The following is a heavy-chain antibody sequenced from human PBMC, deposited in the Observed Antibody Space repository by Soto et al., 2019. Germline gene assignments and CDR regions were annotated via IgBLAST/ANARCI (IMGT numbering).Heavy chain of an antibody. D-gene: IGHD5-18*01. CDR2: ISYDGSNK. J-gene: IGHJ6*02. Sequence: GGSLRLSCAASGFTFSSYVMHWVRQSPGKGLEWVAVISYDGSNKYYADSVKGRFTISRDNSKSTLYLQMNSLRAEDTAVYYCAKDIGYSYSYYYYGMDVWGQGTTVTVSS. CDR3: AKDIGYSYSYYYYGMDV. V-gene: IGHV3-30*18. CDR1: GFTFSSYV.